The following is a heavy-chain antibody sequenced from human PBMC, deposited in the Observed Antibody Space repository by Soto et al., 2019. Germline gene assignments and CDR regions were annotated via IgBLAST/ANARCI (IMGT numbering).Heavy chain of an antibody. CDR3: ASAFYGSGSYYKGRYYYYGMDV. Sequence: PGESLKISCKGSGYSFTSYWIGWVRQMPGKGLEWVGIIYPGDSDTRYSPSFQGQVTISADKSISTAYLQWSSLKASDTAMYYCASAFYGSGSYYKGRYYYYGMDVWGQGTTVTV. CDR1: GYSFTSYW. J-gene: IGHJ6*02. D-gene: IGHD3-10*01. CDR2: IYPGDSDT. V-gene: IGHV5-51*01.